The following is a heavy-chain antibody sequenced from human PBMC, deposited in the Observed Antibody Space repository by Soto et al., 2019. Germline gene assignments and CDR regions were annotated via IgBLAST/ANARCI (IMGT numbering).Heavy chain of an antibody. V-gene: IGHV1-2*04. J-gene: IGHJ6*02. CDR3: ARGDSTDCSNGVCSFFYNHDMDV. Sequence: ASVKVSCKASGYSFTDYHIHWVRQAPGQGLEWLRRINPKSGGTSTAQKFQGWVTMTTDTSISTASMELARLTSDDTAIYYCARGDSTDCSNGVCSFFYNHDMDVWGQGTTVTVSS. CDR1: GYSFTDYH. D-gene: IGHD2-8*01. CDR2: INPKSGGT.